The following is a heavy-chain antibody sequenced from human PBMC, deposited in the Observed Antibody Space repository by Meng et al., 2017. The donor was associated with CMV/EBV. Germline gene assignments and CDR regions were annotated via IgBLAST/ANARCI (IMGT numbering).Heavy chain of an antibody. V-gene: IGHV4-34*01. D-gene: IGHD6-13*01. CDR2: INHSGST. J-gene: IGHJ5*02. CDR3: ARGRSGTGRRRIAAAGWFDP. Sequence: GSLRLSCAASGFTVSSNYMSWIRQPPGKGLEWIGEINHSGSTNYNPSLKSRVTISVDTSKNQFSLKLSSVTAADTAVYYCARGRSGTGRRRIAAAGWFDPWGQGTLVTVSS. CDR1: GFTVSSNY.